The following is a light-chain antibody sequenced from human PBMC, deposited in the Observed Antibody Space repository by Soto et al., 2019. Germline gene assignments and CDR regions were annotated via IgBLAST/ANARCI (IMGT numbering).Light chain of an antibody. V-gene: IGKV3-20*01. Sequence: EIVLTQSPGTLSFSPGERATLSCSSSQSVTSSYLTWYQQKPGQAPRLLIFAASSRATGIPDRFSGSGSGTDFTLTISRLEPGDFAVYYCQYYGSSLWTFGQGTKVDIK. CDR2: AAS. CDR1: QSVTSSY. J-gene: IGKJ1*01. CDR3: QYYGSSLWT.